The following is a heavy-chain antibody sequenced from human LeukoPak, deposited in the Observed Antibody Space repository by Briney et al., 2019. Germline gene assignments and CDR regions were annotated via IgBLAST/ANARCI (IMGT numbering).Heavy chain of an antibody. Sequence: GGSLRLSCAASGFTFSSYAMSWVRQAPGKGPEWVANIRQDGDTKYYVDCVKGRFTISRDNAMNSLYLQMNSLRAEDTAIYYCARSLPYGTTWYGRSDFWGQGTLVTVSS. V-gene: IGHV3-7*03. CDR3: ARSLPYGTTWYGRSDF. CDR2: IRQDGDTK. J-gene: IGHJ4*02. CDR1: GFTFSSYA. D-gene: IGHD6-13*01.